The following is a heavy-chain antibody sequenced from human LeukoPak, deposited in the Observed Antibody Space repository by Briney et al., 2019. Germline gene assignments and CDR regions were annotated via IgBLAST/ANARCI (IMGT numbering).Heavy chain of an antibody. CDR1: GFTFSIYE. D-gene: IGHD3-16*02. CDR2: ISDSGSSV. V-gene: IGHV3-23*01. Sequence: PGGSLRLSCEASGFTFSIYEVNWVRQAPGKGLEWLSHISDSGSSVHYSDSVKGRFTISRDNSKKTLYLQMNSLRGDDTAVYYCAKDRGSYGCYPRDSMDVWGKGTTVTISS. CDR3: AKDRGSYGCYPRDSMDV. J-gene: IGHJ6*03.